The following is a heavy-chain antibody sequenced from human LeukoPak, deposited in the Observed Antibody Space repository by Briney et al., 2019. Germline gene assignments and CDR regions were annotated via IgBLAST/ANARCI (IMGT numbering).Heavy chain of an antibody. J-gene: IGHJ5*02. CDR2: IYYSGGT. D-gene: IGHD3-10*01. CDR1: GGSISSYY. Sequence: PSETLSLTCTVSGGSISSYYWSWIRQPPGKGLEWIGYIYYSGGTNYNPSLKSRVTISVDTSKNQFSLKLSSVTAADTAVYYCARDYYGSGSPNWFDPWGQGTLVTVSS. CDR3: ARDYYGSGSPNWFDP. V-gene: IGHV4-59*12.